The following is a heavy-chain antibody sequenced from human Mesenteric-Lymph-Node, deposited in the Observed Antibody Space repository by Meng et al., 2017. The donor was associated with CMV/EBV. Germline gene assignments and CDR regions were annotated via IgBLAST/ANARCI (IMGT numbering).Heavy chain of an antibody. J-gene: IGHJ5*02. CDR1: SF. CDR3: ARGPFIRYCANGVCYTIRVRFDP. V-gene: IGHV4-34*01. Sequence: SFLALIRPPPGQVLGWIGEISHNGDTTSHPSLKGRVTLSVDTSKHQFSLKLTSMTAADTAVYYCARGPFIRYCANGVCYTIRVRFDPWGQGSLVTVSS. D-gene: IGHD2-8*01. CDR2: ISHNGDT.